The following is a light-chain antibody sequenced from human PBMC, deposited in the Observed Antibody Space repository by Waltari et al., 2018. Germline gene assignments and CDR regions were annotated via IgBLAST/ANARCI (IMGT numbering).Light chain of an antibody. CDR2: EAT. CDR3: CSYVNTNTWV. CDR1: SSDVGSSHL. V-gene: IGLV2-23*01. Sequence: CTRTSSDVGSSHLVSWYQHHSGKAPKLILYEATKRPSGVSSRFSGSSSGNTASLTISGLQAEDEADYYCCSYVNTNTWVFGGGTKLTVL. J-gene: IGLJ3*02.